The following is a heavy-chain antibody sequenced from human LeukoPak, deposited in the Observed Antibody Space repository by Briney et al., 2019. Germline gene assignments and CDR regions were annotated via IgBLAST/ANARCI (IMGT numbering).Heavy chain of an antibody. CDR2: IYYSGGT. Sequence: SETLSLTCTVSGGSISSGDYYWSWIRQPPGKGLEWIGYIYYSGGTYYNPSLKSRLTISVDTSRNQFSLKLGSVTAADTAVYYCARAERHYYGSGILDYWGQGTLVTVSS. V-gene: IGHV4-30-4*01. D-gene: IGHD3-10*01. J-gene: IGHJ4*02. CDR1: GGSISSGDYY. CDR3: ARAERHYYGSGILDY.